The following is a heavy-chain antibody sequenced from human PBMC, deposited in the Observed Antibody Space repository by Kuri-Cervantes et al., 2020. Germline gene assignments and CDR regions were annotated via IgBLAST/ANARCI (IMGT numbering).Heavy chain of an antibody. CDR1: GGSISSYY. V-gene: IGHV4-59*12. J-gene: IGHJ4*02. CDR2: IYYSGST. D-gene: IGHD2-2*01. CDR3: ARDRCTSTSCPPLFDF. Sequence: SETLSLTCTVSGGSISSYYWSWIRQPPGKGLEWIGYIYYSGSTNYNPSLKSRVTISVDTSKNQFSLKLTSVTAADTAVYFCARDRCTSTSCPPLFDFWGQGTLVTVSS.